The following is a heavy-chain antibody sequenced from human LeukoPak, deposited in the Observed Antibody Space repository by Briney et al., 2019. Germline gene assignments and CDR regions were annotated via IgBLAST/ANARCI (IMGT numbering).Heavy chain of an antibody. CDR2: ISGSGGST. Sequence: GGSLRLSCAASGFTFSSYAMSWVRQAPGKGLEWVSTISGSGGSTYYADSVKGRFTISRDNSKNTLYLQMNSLRAEDTAVYYCAKAPPRGWLGRGWDYWGQGTLVTVSS. J-gene: IGHJ4*02. CDR3: AKAPPRGWLGRGWDY. D-gene: IGHD6-19*01. V-gene: IGHV3-23*01. CDR1: GFTFSSYA.